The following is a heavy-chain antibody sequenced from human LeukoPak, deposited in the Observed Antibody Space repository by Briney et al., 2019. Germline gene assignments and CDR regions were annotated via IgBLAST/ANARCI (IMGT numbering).Heavy chain of an antibody. CDR1: GFTFSSYS. V-gene: IGHV3-21*01. Sequence: GGSLRLSCAASGFTFSSYSMNWVRQAPGKGLEWVSSIGSSSSYIYYADSVKGRFTISRDNAKNSLHLQMSSPRAEDTAVYYCAASTKHPAMVDYWGQGTLVTVSS. CDR2: IGSSSSYI. D-gene: IGHD5-18*01. J-gene: IGHJ4*02. CDR3: AASTKHPAMVDY.